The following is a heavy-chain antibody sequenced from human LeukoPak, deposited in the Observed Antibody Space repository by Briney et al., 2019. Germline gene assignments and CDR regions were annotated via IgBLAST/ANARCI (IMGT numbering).Heavy chain of an antibody. CDR3: ARDRVLKPLVATNSLNWFDP. V-gene: IGHV1-46*01. Sequence: ASVKVSCKASGYTFTSCYMHWVRQAPGQGLEWMGIINPSGGSTSYAQKFQGRVTMTRDMSTSTVYMELSSLRAEDTAVYYCARDRVLKPLVATNSLNWFDPWGQGTLVTVSS. CDR2: INPSGGST. J-gene: IGHJ5*02. D-gene: IGHD5-12*01. CDR1: GYTFTSCY.